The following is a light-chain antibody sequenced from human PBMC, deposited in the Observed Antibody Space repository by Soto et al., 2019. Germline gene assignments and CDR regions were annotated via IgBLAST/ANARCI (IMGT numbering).Light chain of an antibody. J-gene: IGKJ2*01. CDR2: WAS. Sequence: DIVMTQPPDSLAVSLGGRATINCKSSQSLLHSSNNKNHLAWYQQKPGQPPKLLIYWASTRESGVPDRFSGSGSGTDFTLTISSLQSEDVAVYYCQQYFSTPYTFGQGTELEIK. V-gene: IGKV4-1*01. CDR1: QSLLHSSNNKNH. CDR3: QQYFSTPYT.